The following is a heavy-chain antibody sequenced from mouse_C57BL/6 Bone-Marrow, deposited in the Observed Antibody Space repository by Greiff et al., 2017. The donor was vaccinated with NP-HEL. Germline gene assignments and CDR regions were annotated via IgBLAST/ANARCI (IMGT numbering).Heavy chain of an antibody. Sequence: VQLQQSGPELVKPGASVKISCKASGYSFTGYYMNWVKQSPEKSLEWIGEINPSTGGTTYNQKFKAKATLTVDKSSSTAYMQLKSLTSEDSAVYYCARSQGGSFAYWGQGTRVTVSA. J-gene: IGHJ3*01. CDR1: GYSFTGYY. CDR3: ARSQGGSFAY. V-gene: IGHV1-42*01. CDR2: INPSTGGT.